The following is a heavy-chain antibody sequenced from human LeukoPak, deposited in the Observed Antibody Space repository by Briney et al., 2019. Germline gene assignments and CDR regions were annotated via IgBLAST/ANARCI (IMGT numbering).Heavy chain of an antibody. D-gene: IGHD6-13*01. Sequence: GGSLRLSCAASGFTFSSYSMNWVRQAPGKGLEWVSYISSSSSTIYYADSVKGRFTISRDNAKNSLYLQMNSQRAEDTAVYYCASGGSSWSFDYWGQGTLVTVSS. J-gene: IGHJ4*02. CDR1: GFTFSSYS. CDR2: ISSSSSTI. CDR3: ASGGSSWSFDY. V-gene: IGHV3-48*01.